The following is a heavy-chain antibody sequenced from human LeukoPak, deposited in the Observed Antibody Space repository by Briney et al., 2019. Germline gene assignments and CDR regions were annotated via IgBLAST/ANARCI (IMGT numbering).Heavy chain of an antibody. Sequence: GGSLRLSCAASGFTFSSYWMHWVRQAPGKGLVWVSRINSDGSSTSYADSVKGRFTIPRDNAKNTLYLQMNSLRAEDTAVYYCAREGTGGLRYFDWLAPGYYYGMDVWGQGTTVTVSS. CDR1: GFTFSSYW. D-gene: IGHD3-9*01. J-gene: IGHJ6*02. V-gene: IGHV3-74*01. CDR2: INSDGSST. CDR3: AREGTGGLRYFDWLAPGYYYGMDV.